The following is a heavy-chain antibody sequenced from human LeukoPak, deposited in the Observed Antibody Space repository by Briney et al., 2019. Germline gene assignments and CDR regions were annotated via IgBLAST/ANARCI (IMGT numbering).Heavy chain of an antibody. Sequence: GGSLRLSCAASGFTFSNYWMTWVRQAPGKGLEWVANIKQDESEKYYVDSVKGRFTISRDNAKNSLYLQMNSPRAEDTAVYYCATYDFWMAPYWGQGTLVTVSS. J-gene: IGHJ4*02. D-gene: IGHD3-3*01. CDR2: IKQDESEK. CDR1: GFTFSNYW. CDR3: ATYDFWMAPY. V-gene: IGHV3-7*01.